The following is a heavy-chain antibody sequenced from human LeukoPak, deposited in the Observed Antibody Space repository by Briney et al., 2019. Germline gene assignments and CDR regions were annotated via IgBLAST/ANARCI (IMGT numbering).Heavy chain of an antibody. CDR3: TRVLHSGLSDF. J-gene: IGHJ4*02. CDR1: GGSLRDYY. Sequence: SETLSLTCTVSGGSLRDYYWSWIRQPPGKGLEWIGYIYYTGRTNYNPSLKSRLTISVDTSKNQFSLNLSSVTAADTAVYYCTRVLHSGLSDFWGQGILVTVSS. D-gene: IGHD3-10*02. CDR2: IYYTGRT. V-gene: IGHV4-59*01.